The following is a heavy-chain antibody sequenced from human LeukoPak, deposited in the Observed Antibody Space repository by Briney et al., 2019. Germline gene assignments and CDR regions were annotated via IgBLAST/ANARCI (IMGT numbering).Heavy chain of an antibody. Sequence: ASVKVSCKASGYTFTSYAMHWVRQAPGQRLEWMGWINAGNGNTKHSQEFQGRVTITRDTSASTAYMELSSLRSEDMAVYYCAREGPLGAFDIWGQGTMVTVSS. J-gene: IGHJ3*02. CDR1: GYTFTSYA. D-gene: IGHD3-16*01. V-gene: IGHV1-3*03. CDR3: AREGPLGAFDI. CDR2: INAGNGNT.